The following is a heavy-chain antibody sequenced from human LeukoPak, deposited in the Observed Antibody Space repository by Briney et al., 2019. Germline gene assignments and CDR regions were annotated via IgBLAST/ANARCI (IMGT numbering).Heavy chain of an antibody. CDR1: GGSFSGYY. CDR3: ARDRDGHLDY. J-gene: IGHJ4*02. D-gene: IGHD5-24*01. V-gene: IGHV4-34*01. Sequence: SETLSLTCAVYGGSFSGYYWSWIRQPPGKGLEWIGEINHSGSTNYNPSLKSRVTISVDTSKNQFSLKLSSVTAADTAVYYCARDRDGHLDYWGQGTLVTVSS. CDR2: INHSGST.